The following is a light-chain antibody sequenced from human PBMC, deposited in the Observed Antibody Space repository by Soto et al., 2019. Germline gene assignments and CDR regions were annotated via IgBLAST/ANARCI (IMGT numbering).Light chain of an antibody. Sequence: QSALTQPASVSGSPGQSITISCTGTSSDVGRYNLVSWYQQHPGKAPKLMIYEGSKRPSGVSNRFAVSKSGNTASLTISGLQAYDEADYYCCSYAGSSPWVLGGGTKLTVL. CDR2: EGS. V-gene: IGLV2-23*01. CDR3: CSYAGSSPWV. J-gene: IGLJ3*02. CDR1: SSDVGRYNL.